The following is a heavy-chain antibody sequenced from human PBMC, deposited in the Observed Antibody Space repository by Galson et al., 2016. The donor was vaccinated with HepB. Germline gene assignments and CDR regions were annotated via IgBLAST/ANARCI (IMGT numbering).Heavy chain of an antibody. CDR2: INPNTGNT. CDR1: GYTFTTYD. J-gene: IGHJ4*02. V-gene: IGHV1-8*01. CDR3: ARAAGAGVTSTTYYFDY. Sequence: SVKVSCKASGYTFTTYDFNWVRQATGQGLEWMGWINPNTGNTGYAQKFQGRFTMTRRASMDTAYMELSSLESEDTAVYFCARAAGAGVTSTTYYFDYWGQGTLVTVSS. D-gene: IGHD4-11*01.